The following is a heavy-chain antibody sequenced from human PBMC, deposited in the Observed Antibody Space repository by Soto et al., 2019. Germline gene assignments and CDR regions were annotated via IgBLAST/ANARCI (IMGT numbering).Heavy chain of an antibody. CDR3: AHIVVAGLGYYFDY. J-gene: IGHJ4*02. D-gene: IGHD6-19*01. CDR1: GFSLSSTRMA. V-gene: IGHV2-5*02. CDR2: IYWDDDK. Sequence: QITLKESGPTLVKPTQTLTLTCTFSGFSLSSTRMAVGWILQPPGKALEWLALIYWDDDKRYSPFLKSRLTITKDTSKNQVVLTMSNMDPVDTARDYCAHIVVAGLGYYFDYWGQGTLVTVSS.